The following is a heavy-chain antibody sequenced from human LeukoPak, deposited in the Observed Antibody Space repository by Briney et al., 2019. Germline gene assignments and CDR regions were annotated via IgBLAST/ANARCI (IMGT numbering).Heavy chain of an antibody. CDR3: ARVMRVVVAATRRGYWFDP. CDR2: MNPNSGNT. CDR1: GYTFTSYD. J-gene: IGHJ5*02. D-gene: IGHD2-15*01. Sequence: GASVKVSCKASGYTFTSYDINWGRQATGQGLEWMGWMNPNSGNTGYAQKFQGRVTITRNTSISTAYMELSSLRSEDTAVYYCARVMRVVVAATRRGYWFDPWGQGTLVTVSS. V-gene: IGHV1-8*01.